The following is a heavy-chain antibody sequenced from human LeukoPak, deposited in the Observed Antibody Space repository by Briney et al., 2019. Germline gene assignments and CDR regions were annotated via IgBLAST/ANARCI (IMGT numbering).Heavy chain of an antibody. CDR3: ARVGSIAARNNWFDP. J-gene: IGHJ5*02. V-gene: IGHV4-4*09. Sequence: SETLSPTCTGSGGSISSYYWSWIRQPPGKGLEWIGYIYTSGSTNYNPSLKSRVTISVDTSKNQFSLKLSSVTAADTAVYYCARVGSIAARNNWFDPWGQGTLVTVSS. CDR1: GGSISSYY. D-gene: IGHD6-6*01. CDR2: IYTSGST.